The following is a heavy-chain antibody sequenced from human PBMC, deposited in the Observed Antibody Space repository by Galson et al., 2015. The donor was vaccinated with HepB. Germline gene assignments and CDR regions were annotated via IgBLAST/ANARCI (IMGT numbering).Heavy chain of an antibody. V-gene: IGHV3-30*04. CDR2: MSPDGNSK. D-gene: IGHD6-13*01. J-gene: IGHJ5*02. CDR1: GFTFSTYA. Sequence: SLRLSCAASGFTFSTYAMHWVRQTPGKGLEWVAVMSPDGNSKYYTDSLKGRFTISRDNSKNTLYLQMNSLRIEDTAVYYCARDAYETWDSTNWAYNRFDPWGQGTLVTVSS. CDR3: ARDAYETWDSTNWAYNRFDP.